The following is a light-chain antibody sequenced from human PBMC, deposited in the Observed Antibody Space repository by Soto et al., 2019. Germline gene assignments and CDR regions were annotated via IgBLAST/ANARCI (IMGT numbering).Light chain of an antibody. V-gene: IGKV2-28*01. CDR1: RSILSSNGYNY. CDR2: LGS. CDR3: MQALQAPLT. Sequence: DIVMSQSPLSLPVTPGEPASISCRSSRSILSSNGYNYLDWYLQKPGQSPQLLIFLGSNRASGGXDXSSGSGSGTDFTLKISRVEAEDVGVYYCMQALQAPLTFGGGTKVEIK. J-gene: IGKJ4*01.